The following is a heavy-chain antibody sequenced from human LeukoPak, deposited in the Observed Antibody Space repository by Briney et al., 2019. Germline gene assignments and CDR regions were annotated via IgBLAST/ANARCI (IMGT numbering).Heavy chain of an antibody. V-gene: IGHV3-48*03. CDR2: ISSSGSTI. Sequence: GGSLRLSCAASGFTFSSYEMNWVRQAPGKGLEWVSYISSSGSTIYYADSVKGRFTISRDSSKNTLYLQMNRLRAEDAAVYYCAKAPVTACSGAYCYPFDYWGQGTLVTVSS. CDR3: AKAPVTACSGAYCYPFDY. CDR1: GFTFSSYE. D-gene: IGHD2-21*01. J-gene: IGHJ4*02.